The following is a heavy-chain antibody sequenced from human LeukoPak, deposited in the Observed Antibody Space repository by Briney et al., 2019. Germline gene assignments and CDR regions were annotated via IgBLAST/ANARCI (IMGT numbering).Heavy chain of an antibody. Sequence: PSETLSLTCTVSGGSISSYFWSWIRQPPGKGLEWIGYIYYSGYTNYNPSLKSRVTISVDTSKNQFSLKLSSVTAADTAVYYCARFEGRYGMVVWGQGTTVTVSS. V-gene: IGHV4-59*08. CDR2: IYYSGYT. D-gene: IGHD3-10*01. CDR3: ARFEGRYGMVV. CDR1: GGSISSYF. J-gene: IGHJ6*02.